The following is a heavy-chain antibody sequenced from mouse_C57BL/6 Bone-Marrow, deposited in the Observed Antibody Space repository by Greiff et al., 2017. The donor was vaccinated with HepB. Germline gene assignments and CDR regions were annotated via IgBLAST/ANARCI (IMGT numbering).Heavy chain of an antibody. J-gene: IGHJ2*01. CDR2: IYPRSGNT. CDR3: ARERGPLPYYFDY. V-gene: IGHV1-81*01. Sequence: VQLQESGAELARPGASVKLSCKASGYTFTSYGISWVKQRTGQGLEWIGEIYPRSGNTYYNEKFKGKATLTADKSSSTAYMELRSLTSEDSAVYFCARERGPLPYYFDYWGQGTTLTVSS. CDR1: GYTFTSYG.